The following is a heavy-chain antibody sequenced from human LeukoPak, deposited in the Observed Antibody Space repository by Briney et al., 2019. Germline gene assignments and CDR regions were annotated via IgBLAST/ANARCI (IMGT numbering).Heavy chain of an antibody. D-gene: IGHD1-26*01. J-gene: IGHJ4*02. Sequence: GASVKVSCKASGGTFSSYAISWVRQAPGQGLEWMGGIIPIFGTANYAQKFQGRVTITADESTSTAYMELSNLRSEDTAVYYCARDHGGSYSYYFDYWGQGTLVTVSS. CDR2: IIPIFGTA. CDR1: GGTFSSYA. V-gene: IGHV1-69*13. CDR3: ARDHGGSYSYYFDY.